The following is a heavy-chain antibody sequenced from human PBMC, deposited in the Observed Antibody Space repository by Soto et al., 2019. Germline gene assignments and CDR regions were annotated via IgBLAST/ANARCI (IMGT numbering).Heavy chain of an antibody. CDR2: IKQDGNER. CDR3: ARGQLPKFDAFDL. V-gene: IGHV3-7*01. CDR1: GFSSGGYW. J-gene: IGHJ3*01. D-gene: IGHD2-2*01. Sequence: EVQLVESGGGLVQPGGSLRLSCAASGFSSGGYWMSWVRQTPGKGLEWVANIKQDGNERYYVDSVKGRFTISRDNAKNSLYLQMDSLRDDDTAIYYCARGQLPKFDAFDLWGQGTVVTVSS.